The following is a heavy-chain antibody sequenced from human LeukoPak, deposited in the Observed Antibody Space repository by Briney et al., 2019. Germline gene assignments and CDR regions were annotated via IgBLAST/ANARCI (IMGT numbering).Heavy chain of an antibody. CDR1: GGSISSYY. V-gene: IGHV4-59*01. CDR3: TSSYYDSSGYYTFDY. J-gene: IGHJ4*02. CDR2: IYYSGST. Sequence: SETLSLTCTVSGGSISSYYWSWIRQPPGKGLEWIGDIYYSGSTNYNPTLKSRVTISVATSKNQFSLKLSSVTAADTAVYYCTSSYYDSSGYYTFDYWGQGTLVTVSS. D-gene: IGHD3-22*01.